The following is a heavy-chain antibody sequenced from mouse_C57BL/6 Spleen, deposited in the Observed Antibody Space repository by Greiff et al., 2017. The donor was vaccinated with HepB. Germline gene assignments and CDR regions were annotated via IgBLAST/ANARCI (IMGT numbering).Heavy chain of an antibody. V-gene: IGHV2-5*01. CDR2: IWRGGST. J-gene: IGHJ1*03. D-gene: IGHD1-1*01. CDR3: AKHGSSLTYWYFDV. Sequence: QVQLQQSGPGLVQPSQSLSITCTVSGFSLTSYGVHWVRQSPGKGLEWLGVIWRGGSTDYKAAFMSRLSITKDNSKSQVFFKMNSLQADDTAIYYCAKHGSSLTYWYFDVWGTGTTVTVSS. CDR1: GFSLTSYG.